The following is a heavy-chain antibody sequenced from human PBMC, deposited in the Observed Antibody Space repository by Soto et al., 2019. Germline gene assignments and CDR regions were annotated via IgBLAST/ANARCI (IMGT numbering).Heavy chain of an antibody. D-gene: IGHD5-18*01. J-gene: IGHJ4*02. CDR3: SRGILV. CDR1: GGSINSGGYC. CDR2: ISYGGRT. V-gene: IGHV4-31*03. Sequence: QGQLQESGPGLVKPSQTLSLTCTVSGGSINSGGYCWSWIRQPPGKGLDWIGCISYGGRTSYNPSLKSRVTISVDTSKNPFSLKLTSVTAADSAVYYCSRGILVWGQGALITVSS.